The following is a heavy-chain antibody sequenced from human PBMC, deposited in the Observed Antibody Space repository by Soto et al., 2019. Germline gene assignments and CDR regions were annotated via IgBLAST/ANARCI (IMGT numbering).Heavy chain of an antibody. CDR3: ARQTAGTFGAARY. CDR1: GGSISSSSYY. J-gene: IGHJ4*02. D-gene: IGHD6-19*01. Sequence: SETLSLTCTVSGGSISSSSYYWGWIRQPPGKGLEWIGSIYYSGSTYYNPSLKSRVTISVDTSKNQFSLKLSSVTAADTAVYYCARQTAGTFGAARYWGQGTLVTVSS. CDR2: IYYSGST. V-gene: IGHV4-39*01.